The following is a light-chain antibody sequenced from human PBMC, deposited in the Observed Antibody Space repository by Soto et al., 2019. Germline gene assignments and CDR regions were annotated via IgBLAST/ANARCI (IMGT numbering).Light chain of an antibody. J-gene: IGLJ3*02. CDR3: AAWHDSLNGGV. Sequence: QSVLTQPPSASGTPGQRVTISCSGSSSNIGSNTVNWYQQLPGTAPKLLIYSNIHRPSGVPDRFSGSKSGTSASLAISGLQSEDEADYYCAAWHDSLNGGVFGGGTKLTVL. CDR1: SSNIGSNT. V-gene: IGLV1-44*01. CDR2: SNI.